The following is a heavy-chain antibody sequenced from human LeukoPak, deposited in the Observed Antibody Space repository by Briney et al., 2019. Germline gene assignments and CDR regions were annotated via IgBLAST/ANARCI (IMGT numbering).Heavy chain of an antibody. J-gene: IGHJ3*02. D-gene: IGHD1-26*01. V-gene: IGHV3-21*01. CDR3: ARTVVGATTAAFDI. CDR2: ISSSSSYI. Sequence: GGSLRLSCAASGFTFSRYTMNWVRQAPGEGLEWVSIISSSSSYIYYADSVKGRFTISRDNAKNSLYLQMNSLRAEDTAVYYCARTVVGATTAAFDIWGQGTMVTVSS. CDR1: GFTFSRYT.